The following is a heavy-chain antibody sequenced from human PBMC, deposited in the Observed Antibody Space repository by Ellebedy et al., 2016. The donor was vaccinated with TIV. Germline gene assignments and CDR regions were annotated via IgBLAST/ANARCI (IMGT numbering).Heavy chain of an antibody. D-gene: IGHD3-10*01. Sequence: GGSLRLXXAASGFTFSSYAMSWVRQAPGKGLEWVSAISGSGGSTYYADSVKGRFTISRDNSKNTLYLQMNSLRAEDTAVYYCAKGGTMVRGGKLDYWGQGTLVTVSS. CDR3: AKGGTMVRGGKLDY. CDR2: ISGSGGST. V-gene: IGHV3-23*01. CDR1: GFTFSSYA. J-gene: IGHJ4*02.